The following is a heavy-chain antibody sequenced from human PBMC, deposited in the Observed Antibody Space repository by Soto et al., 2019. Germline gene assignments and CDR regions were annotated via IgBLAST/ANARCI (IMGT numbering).Heavy chain of an antibody. CDR3: AALGGDSSSPDFDY. J-gene: IGHJ4*02. CDR1: GYTFTSYG. V-gene: IGHV1-18*01. Sequence: ASVKVSCKASGYTFTSYGISWVRQAPGQGLEWMGWISAYNGNTNYAQKLQGRVTMTTDTSTSTAYMELRSLRSDATAVYYCAALGGDSSSPDFDYWGQGTLVTASS. CDR2: ISAYNGNT. D-gene: IGHD6-6*01.